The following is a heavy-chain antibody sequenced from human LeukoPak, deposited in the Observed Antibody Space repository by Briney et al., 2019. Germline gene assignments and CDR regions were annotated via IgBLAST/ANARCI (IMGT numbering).Heavy chain of an antibody. CDR1: GGSISSSSYY. V-gene: IGHV4-39*07. CDR2: INHSGST. Sequence: PSETLSLTCTVSGGSISSSSYYWGWIRQPPGKGLEWIGEINHSGSTNYNPSLKSRVTISVDTSKNQFSLKLSSVTAADTAVYYCARGRLTTRYCSSTSCYGWAFDIWGQGTMVTVSS. J-gene: IGHJ3*02. D-gene: IGHD2-2*01. CDR3: ARGRLTTRYCSSTSCYGWAFDI.